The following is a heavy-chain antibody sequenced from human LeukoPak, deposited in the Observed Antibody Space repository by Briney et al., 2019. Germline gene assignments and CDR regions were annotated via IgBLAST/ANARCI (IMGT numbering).Heavy chain of an antibody. D-gene: IGHD1-1*01. CDR3: ASDHWDY. J-gene: IGHJ4*02. Sequence: ASVKVSCKASGYTFTSYDINWVRQATGQGLEWMGWMNPDSGNTGYAQKLQGRVTMTTDTSTSTAYMELRSLRSDDTAVYYCASDHWDYWGQGTLVTVSS. V-gene: IGHV1-8*01. CDR2: MNPDSGNT. CDR1: GYTFTSYD.